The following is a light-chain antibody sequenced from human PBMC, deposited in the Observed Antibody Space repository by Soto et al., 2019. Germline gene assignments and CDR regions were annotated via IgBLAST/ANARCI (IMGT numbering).Light chain of an antibody. CDR3: QQYNHWPS. J-gene: IGKJ2*01. Sequence: ETVMTQSPATLSVSPGERANLSCRASQSVASNLAWYQQKPGQSPRLLIHGADTRATGIPARFSGSGSGTEFTLTISSLQSEDFGVDYCQQYNHWPSFGQGTNLEIK. CDR1: QSVASN. V-gene: IGKV3-15*01. CDR2: GAD.